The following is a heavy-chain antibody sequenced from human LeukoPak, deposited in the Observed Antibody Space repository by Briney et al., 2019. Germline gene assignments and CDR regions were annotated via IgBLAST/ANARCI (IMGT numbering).Heavy chain of an antibody. CDR3: ARDLIAVALYYLDS. CDR2: IYHSGST. D-gene: IGHD6-19*01. CDR1: GYSISSGYY. V-gene: IGHV4-38-2*02. J-gene: IGHJ4*02. Sequence: SETLSLTCTVSGYSISSGYYWGWIRQPPGKGLEWIGSIYHSGSTYYNPSLKSRVTISVDTSKNQFSLKLSSVTAADTAVYYCARDLIAVALYYLDSWGQGTLVTVSS.